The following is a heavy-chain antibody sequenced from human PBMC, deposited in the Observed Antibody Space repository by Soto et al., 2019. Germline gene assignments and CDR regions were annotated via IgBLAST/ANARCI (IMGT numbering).Heavy chain of an antibody. Sequence: QVHLVQSGAEVKKPGASVKVSCKCSGYTFTSYGITWVRQAPGQGLEWMGWISAHNGNTDYAQKLQGRVTVTRHTSTSTAYMELRRLRSDDTAVYYCARGRYGDYWGQGALVTVSS. D-gene: IGHD1-1*01. J-gene: IGHJ4*02. V-gene: IGHV1-18*01. CDR2: ISAHNGNT. CDR3: ARGRYGDY. CDR1: GYTFTSYG.